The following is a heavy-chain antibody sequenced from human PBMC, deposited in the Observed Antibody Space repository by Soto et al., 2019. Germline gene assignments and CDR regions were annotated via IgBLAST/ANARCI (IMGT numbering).Heavy chain of an antibody. V-gene: IGHV3-48*02. J-gene: IGHJ4*02. CDR2: ISSSSSTI. CDR1: GFTFSSYS. Sequence: GGSLRLSCAASGFTFSSYSMNWVRQAPGKGLEWVSYISSSSSTIYYADSVKGRFTISRDNAKNSLYLQMNSLGDEDTAVYYCARDRIVVDYWGQGTLVTVSS. CDR3: ARDRIVVDY. D-gene: IGHD3-22*01.